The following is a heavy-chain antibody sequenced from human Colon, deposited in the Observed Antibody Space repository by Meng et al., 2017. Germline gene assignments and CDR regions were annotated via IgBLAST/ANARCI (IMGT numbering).Heavy chain of an antibody. CDR3: ARVNGDFDEAWFDP. Sequence: VPMQGSVPGQVRPSESLSLTCTVSGASVSSGDSYWSWFRQPPGKGLELLGYIYYTGNTNYNPSLKNRVTISLDTYNNQFSLKLTSMTAADAAIYYCARVNGDFDEAWFDPWGQGTLVTVSS. CDR2: IYYTGNT. J-gene: IGHJ5*02. V-gene: IGHV4-61*08. CDR1: GASVSSGDSY. D-gene: IGHD2-21*02.